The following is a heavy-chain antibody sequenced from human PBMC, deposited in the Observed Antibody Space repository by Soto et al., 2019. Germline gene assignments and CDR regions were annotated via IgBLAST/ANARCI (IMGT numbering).Heavy chain of an antibody. Sequence: EGALRRSCVDSGFTCSTYTMNWVRQAPGKGLEWVSAISAGGGSTYYADSVKGRFTISRDNSITTLFMQMSSLRPEDTAVYYCAHPRGYGVFDAYDIWGQGAMVTVSS. J-gene: IGHJ3*02. CDR1: GFTCSTYT. D-gene: IGHD4-17*01. V-gene: IGHV3-23*01. CDR3: AHPRGYGVFDAYDI. CDR2: ISAGGGST.